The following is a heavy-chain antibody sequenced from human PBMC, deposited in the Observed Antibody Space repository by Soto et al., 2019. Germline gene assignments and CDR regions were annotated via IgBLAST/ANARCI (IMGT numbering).Heavy chain of an antibody. CDR1: GYTLTELS. J-gene: IGHJ4*02. V-gene: IGHV1-24*01. CDR3: ATDYNFYYDSSGYYPY. CDR2: FDPEDGET. Sequence: ASVKVSCKVSGYTLTELSMHWVRQAPGKGLEWMGGFDPEDGETIYAQKFQGRATMTEDTSTDTAYMELSSLRSEDTAVYYCATDYNFYYDSSGYYPYWGQGTLVTVSS. D-gene: IGHD3-22*01.